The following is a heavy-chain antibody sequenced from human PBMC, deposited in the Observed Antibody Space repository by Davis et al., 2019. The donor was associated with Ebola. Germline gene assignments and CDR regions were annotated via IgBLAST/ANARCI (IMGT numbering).Heavy chain of an antibody. CDR2: IYYSGST. CDR3: ARRRAWLVRGVFDY. D-gene: IGHD6-19*01. J-gene: IGHJ4*02. Sequence: SETLSLTCTVSGGSISSSSYYWGWIRQPPGKGLEWIGSIYYSGSTYYNPSLKSRVTISVDTSKNQFSLKLSSVTAADTAVYYCARRRAWLVRGVFDYWGQGTLVTVSS. CDR1: GGSISSSSYY. V-gene: IGHV4-39*01.